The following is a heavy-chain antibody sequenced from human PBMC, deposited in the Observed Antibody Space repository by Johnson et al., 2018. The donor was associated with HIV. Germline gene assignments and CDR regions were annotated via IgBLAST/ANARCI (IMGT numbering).Heavy chain of an antibody. CDR2: ISYDGSNK. J-gene: IGHJ3*02. Sequence: QVQLVESGGGVVQPGRSLRLSCAASGFTFSTYAMHWVRQVPGKGLEWVALISYDGSNKYYADSVKGRFTISRDNTKNFLYLQMNTLRVEDTAVYYCSRGLWLTPGTVDIWGQGTVVSVSS. CDR3: SRGLWLTPGTVDI. V-gene: IGHV3-30*04. CDR1: GFTFSTYA. D-gene: IGHD6-19*01.